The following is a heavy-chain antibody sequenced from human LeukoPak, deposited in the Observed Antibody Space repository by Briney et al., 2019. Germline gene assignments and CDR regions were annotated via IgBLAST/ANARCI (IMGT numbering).Heavy chain of an antibody. CDR2: IKKDGSEK. D-gene: IGHD3-3*01. J-gene: IGHJ6*03. V-gene: IGHV3-7*01. Sequence: GGSLRLSCAASGFTFSSYWMSWVRQAPGKGLEWVANIKKDGSEKYYVDSVRGRFTISRDNAKKSLYLQMNSLRAEDTAVYYCASNDFWSGYYGYHYYYMDVWGEGTTVTVSS. CDR3: ASNDFWSGYYGYHYYYMDV. CDR1: GFTFSSYW.